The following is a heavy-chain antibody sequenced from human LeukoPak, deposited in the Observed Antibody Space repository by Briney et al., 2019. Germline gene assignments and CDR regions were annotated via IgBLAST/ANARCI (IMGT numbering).Heavy chain of an antibody. V-gene: IGHV4-39*02. J-gene: IGHJ5*02. CDR1: GGSISSSSYY. CDR2: IYYSGST. D-gene: IGHD3-9*01. CDR3: ARDHRLGDILTGSPPDDWFDP. Sequence: SETLSLTCTVSGGSISSSSYYWGWIRQPPGKGLEWIGSIYYSGSTYYNPSLKSRVTISVDTSKNQFSLKLSSVTAADTAVYYCARDHRLGDILTGSPPDDWFDPWGQGTLVTVSS.